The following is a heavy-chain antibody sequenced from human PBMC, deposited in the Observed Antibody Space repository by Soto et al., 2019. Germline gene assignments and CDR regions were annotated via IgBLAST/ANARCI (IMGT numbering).Heavy chain of an antibody. V-gene: IGHV4-34*01. J-gene: IGHJ4*02. CDR3: GGQDYGAKGYYFEN. CDR2: INHSGST. CDR1: GGSFSGYY. Sequence: PSETLSLTCAVYGGSFSGYYWSWISQPPGKGLEWIGEINHSGSTNYNPSLKSRVTISVDTSKNQFSLKMNSVTAADTAVYFCGGQDYGAKGYYFENWGQGALVTVSS. D-gene: IGHD4-17*01.